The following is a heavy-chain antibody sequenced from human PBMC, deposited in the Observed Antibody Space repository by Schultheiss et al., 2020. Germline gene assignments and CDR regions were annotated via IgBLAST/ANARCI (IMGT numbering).Heavy chain of an antibody. Sequence: GGSLRLSCAASGFTVSSNYMTWVRQAPGKGLEWVSGISGSGGSTYYADSVKGRFTISRDNSKNTLYLQMNSLRAEDTAVYYCAKDAHSSSFNYYYYGMDVWGQGTTVTVSS. CDR3: AKDAHSSSFNYYYYGMDV. D-gene: IGHD6-13*01. CDR1: GFTVSSNY. J-gene: IGHJ6*02. CDR2: ISGSGGST. V-gene: IGHV3-23*01.